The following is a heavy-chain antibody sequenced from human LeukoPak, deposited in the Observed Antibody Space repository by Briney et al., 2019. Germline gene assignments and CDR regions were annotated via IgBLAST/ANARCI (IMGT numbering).Heavy chain of an antibody. V-gene: IGHV4-30-4*01. J-gene: IGHJ3*02. CDR1: GGSISSGDYY. CDR2: IYYSGST. Sequence: SETLSLTCTVSGGSISSGDYYWSWIRQPPGKGLEWIGYIYYSGSTYYNPSLKSRVTISVDTSKNQFSLKLSSVTAADTAVYYCARGIDEGYCSGGSCYVDAFDIWGQGTMVTVSS. D-gene: IGHD2-15*01. CDR3: ARGIDEGYCSGGSCYVDAFDI.